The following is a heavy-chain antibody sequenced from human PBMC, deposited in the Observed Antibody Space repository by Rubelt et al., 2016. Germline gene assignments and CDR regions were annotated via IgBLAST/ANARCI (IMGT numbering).Heavy chain of an antibody. J-gene: IGHJ4*02. CDR2: NTNTGNP. D-gene: IGHD3-10*01. Sequence: NTNTGNPTYAQGFTGRFVFSLDTSVSTAYLQISSLKAEDTAVYYCAREYDVVRGVIIIWGQGTLVTVSS. CDR3: AREYDVVRGVIII. V-gene: IGHV7-4-1*02.